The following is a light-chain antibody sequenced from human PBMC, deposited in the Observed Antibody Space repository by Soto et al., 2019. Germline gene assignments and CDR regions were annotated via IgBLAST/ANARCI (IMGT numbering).Light chain of an antibody. CDR2: DVN. Sequence: QSALTQPASVSGSPGQSITISCTGTSSDVGGYNYVSWYQQHPGKAPKLMIYDVNNRPTGVSNRFSGSKSGNTASLTLSGLQAEDEAYYYCSSFPSSTTRLFGGGTKLTVL. CDR1: SSDVGGYNY. CDR3: SSFPSSTTRL. V-gene: IGLV2-14*03. J-gene: IGLJ3*02.